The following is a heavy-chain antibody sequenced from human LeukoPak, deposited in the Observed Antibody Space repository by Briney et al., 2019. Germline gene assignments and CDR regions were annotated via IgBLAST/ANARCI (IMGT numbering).Heavy chain of an antibody. CDR2: ISAYNGNT. J-gene: IGHJ6*02. D-gene: IGHD2-15*01. Sequence: ASVKVSCKASGYTFTNYGISWVRQAPGQGLEWMGWISAYNGNTNYAQKLQGRVTMTTDTSTSTAYMELRSLRSDDTAVYYCARDGASYCSGGSCYSDSYYYGMDVWGQGTTVTVSS. CDR3: ARDGASYCSGGSCYSDSYYYGMDV. CDR1: GYTFTNYG. V-gene: IGHV1-18*01.